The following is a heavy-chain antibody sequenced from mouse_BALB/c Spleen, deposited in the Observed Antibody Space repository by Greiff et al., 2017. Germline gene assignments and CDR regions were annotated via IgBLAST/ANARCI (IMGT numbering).Heavy chain of an antibody. V-gene: IGHV1-82*01. CDR3: AHYYGSSYYAMDY. Sequence: VQLKESGPELVKPGASVKISCKASGYAFSSSWMNWVKQRPGQGLEWIGRIYPGDGDTNYNGKFKGKATLTADKSSSTAYMQLSSLTSVDSAVYFCAHYYGSSYYAMDYWGQGTSVTVSS. CDR1: GYAFSSSW. J-gene: IGHJ4*01. CDR2: IYPGDGDT. D-gene: IGHD1-1*01.